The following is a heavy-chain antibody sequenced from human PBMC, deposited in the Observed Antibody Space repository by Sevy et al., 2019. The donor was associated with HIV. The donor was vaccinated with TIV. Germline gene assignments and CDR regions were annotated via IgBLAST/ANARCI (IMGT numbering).Heavy chain of an antibody. Sequence: GGSLRLSYAASGFTFSTYTMSWVRQAPGKGLEWVSGVSGSAGSTYYADSVNGRFTISRDNSKKMVYLQMNSLRDEDTAVYYCAKGDRTFYGLDVWGQGTTVTVSS. V-gene: IGHV3-23*01. J-gene: IGHJ6*02. CDR3: AKGDRTFYGLDV. CDR1: GFTFSTYT. CDR2: VSGSAGST. D-gene: IGHD2-15*01.